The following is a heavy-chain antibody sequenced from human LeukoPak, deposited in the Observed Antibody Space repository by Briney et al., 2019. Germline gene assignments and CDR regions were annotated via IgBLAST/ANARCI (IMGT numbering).Heavy chain of an antibody. V-gene: IGHV3-21*04. D-gene: IGHD3-22*01. J-gene: IGHJ6*02. CDR1: GFTFSSYS. Sequence: PGGSLRLSCAASGFTFSSYSMNWVRQAPGKGLEWVSSISSSSSYIYYADSVKGRFTISRDNAKNSLYLQMNSLRAEDTAVYYCARGGAYYYDSSGYYYEVRYYYYYYGMDVWGQGTTVTVSS. CDR3: ARGGAYYYDSSGYYYEVRYYYYYYGMDV. CDR2: ISSSSSYI.